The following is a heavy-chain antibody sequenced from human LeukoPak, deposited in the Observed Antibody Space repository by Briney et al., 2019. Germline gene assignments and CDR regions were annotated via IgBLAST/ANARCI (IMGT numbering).Heavy chain of an antibody. J-gene: IGHJ4*02. CDR1: GGSISPYY. Sequence: SETLSLTCTVSGGSISPYYWSWIRQTPAKGLEWIGYIRCSGTTTNYNPSLKSRVTISVDTSKNQFSLKLSSVTAADTAVYYCARVGDWNDLVYWGQGTLVTVSS. CDR2: IRCSGTT. V-gene: IGHV4-59*01. CDR3: ARVGDWNDLVY. D-gene: IGHD1-1*01.